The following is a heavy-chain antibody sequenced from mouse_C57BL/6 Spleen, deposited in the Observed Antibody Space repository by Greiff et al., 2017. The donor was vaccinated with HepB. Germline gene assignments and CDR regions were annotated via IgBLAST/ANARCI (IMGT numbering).Heavy chain of an antibody. Sequence: QVQLQQPGAELVKPGASVKMSCKASGYTFTSYWITWVKQRPGQGLEWIGDIYPGSGSTNYNEKFKSKATLTVDTSSSTAYMQLSSLTSEDSAVCYCAREENSVIRGYFDYWGQGTTLTVSS. J-gene: IGHJ2*01. CDR2: IYPGSGST. D-gene: IGHD1-1*01. CDR1: GYTFTSYW. V-gene: IGHV1-55*01. CDR3: AREENSVIRGYFDY.